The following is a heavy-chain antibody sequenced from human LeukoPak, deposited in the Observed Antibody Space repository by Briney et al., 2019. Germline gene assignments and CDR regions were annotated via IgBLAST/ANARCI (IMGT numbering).Heavy chain of an antibody. J-gene: IGHJ6*03. CDR2: INPNSGGT. Sequence: ASVKVSCKASGYTFTGYYMHWVRQAPGQGLEWMGWINPNSGGTNYAQKLQGRVTMTTDTSTSTAYMELRSLRSDDTAVYYCARGAAAAGTSRYYYYMDVWGKGTTVTVSS. V-gene: IGHV1-2*02. CDR3: ARGAAAAGTSRYYYYMDV. D-gene: IGHD6-13*01. CDR1: GYTFTGYY.